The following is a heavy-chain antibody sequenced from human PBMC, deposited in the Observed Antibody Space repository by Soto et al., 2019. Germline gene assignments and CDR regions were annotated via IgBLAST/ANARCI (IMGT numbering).Heavy chain of an antibody. CDR1: GFTFSNYA. V-gene: IGHV3-30*18. CDR2: ISYDGSEK. Sequence: QVQLVESGGGVVQPGRSLRLSCAAPGFTFSNYAMHWVRQAPGKGLVWVAVISYDGSEKYYVDSVKGRLTISRDNSKNTLYLQMNSLRAEDTAVYYCAKDRRDFWSGSRYYYYGMDVWGQGTTVTVSS. D-gene: IGHD3-3*01. CDR3: AKDRRDFWSGSRYYYYGMDV. J-gene: IGHJ6*02.